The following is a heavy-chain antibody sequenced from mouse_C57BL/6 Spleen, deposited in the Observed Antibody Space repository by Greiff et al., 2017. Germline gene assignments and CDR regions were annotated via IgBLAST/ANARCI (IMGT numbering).Heavy chain of an antibody. CDR1: GFNIKDDY. CDR3: TTRYGTWFAY. CDR2: IDPENGDT. Sequence: EVQLVESGAELVRPGASVKLSCTASGFNIKDDYMHWVKQRPEQGLEWIGWIDPENGDTEYASKFQGKATITADSSSNTAYLQLSSLTSEDTAVYYCTTRYGTWFAYWGQGTLVTVSA. V-gene: IGHV14-4*01. D-gene: IGHD1-1*01. J-gene: IGHJ3*01.